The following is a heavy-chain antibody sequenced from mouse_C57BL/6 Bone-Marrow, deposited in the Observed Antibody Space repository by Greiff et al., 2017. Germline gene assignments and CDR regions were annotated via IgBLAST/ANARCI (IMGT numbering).Heavy chain of an antibody. Sequence: LQESGPGLVQPSQSLSITCTVSGFSLTSYGVHWVRQSPGKGLEWLGVIWRGGSTDYNAAVMSRLSITKDNSKSQVFFKMNSLQADDTAIYYCAAYGNHGAMDYWGQGTSVTVSS. V-gene: IGHV2-5*01. D-gene: IGHD2-1*01. CDR2: IWRGGST. CDR3: AAYGNHGAMDY. J-gene: IGHJ4*01. CDR1: GFSLTSYG.